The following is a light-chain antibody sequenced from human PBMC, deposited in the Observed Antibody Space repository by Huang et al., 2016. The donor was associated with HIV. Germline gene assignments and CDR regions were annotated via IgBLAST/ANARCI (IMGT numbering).Light chain of an antibody. J-gene: IGKJ4*01. Sequence: DIQMTQSPSSLSASVGDRVTIACRASQSIGTYFNWYQQKPGKAPRLLIHVASSLQSGVASTFSGSGSGTDITLTISSLQPEDFATYYCQQSYSALGLTFGGGTKVEIK. CDR1: QSIGTY. V-gene: IGKV1-39*01. CDR3: QQSYSALGLT. CDR2: VAS.